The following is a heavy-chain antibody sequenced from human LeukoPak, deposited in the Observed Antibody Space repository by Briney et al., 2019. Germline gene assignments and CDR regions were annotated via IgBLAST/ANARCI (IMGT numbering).Heavy chain of an antibody. CDR3: ARDPDTNDGVD. Sequence: PSETLSLTCTVSGYSISSSYSWGWIRQPPEKGLEWIGSIHHSGSTDYNPSLKNRVTISLDTSKNQFSLRLTSVTAADTAVYYCARDPDTNDGVDWGQGTLVTVSS. D-gene: IGHD3-10*01. CDR2: IHHSGST. CDR1: GYSISSSYS. J-gene: IGHJ4*02. V-gene: IGHV4-38-2*02.